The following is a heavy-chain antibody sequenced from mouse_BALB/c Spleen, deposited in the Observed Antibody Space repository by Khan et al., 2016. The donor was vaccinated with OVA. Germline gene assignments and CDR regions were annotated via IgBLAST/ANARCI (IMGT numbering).Heavy chain of an antibody. J-gene: IGHJ3*01. V-gene: IGHV5-9-3*01. CDR2: ISSDGDYT. Sequence: EVELVESGGGLVKPGGSLKLSCAASGFTFSTYAMPWVRQTPEKRLEWVATISSDGDYTYYPDNVTGRFTISRDNAKNTLYLQMSSLRSEDTAMYYCARSPYGNFTYWGQGTLVTVSA. CDR3: ARSPYGNFTY. D-gene: IGHD2-1*01. CDR1: GFTFSTYA.